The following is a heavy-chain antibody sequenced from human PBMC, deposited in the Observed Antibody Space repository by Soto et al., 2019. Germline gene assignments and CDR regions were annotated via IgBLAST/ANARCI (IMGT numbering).Heavy chain of an antibody. Sequence: QVQLVESGGGVVQPGTSLRLSCEAAGFTFSSFGMHGVRQAPGKGLEWVAVIWYDGSKKYYAECVKGRFTISRDNSKNALYLQMNSLRAEDTAVYYCARGRGGSYGGNSAHFDIWGQGTLVTVSS. CDR1: GFTFSSFG. CDR2: IWYDGSKK. CDR3: ARGRGGSYGGNSAHFDI. V-gene: IGHV3-33*01. J-gene: IGHJ3*02. D-gene: IGHD4-17*01.